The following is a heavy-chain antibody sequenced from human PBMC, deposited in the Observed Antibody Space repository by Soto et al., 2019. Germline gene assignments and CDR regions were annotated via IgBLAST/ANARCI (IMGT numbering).Heavy chain of an antibody. Sequence: QFQLVQSGAEVKKPGSSVKVSCKASGGPFSSYAISWVRQAPGRGLEWLGGCIPIFGTASYALNFQGRVTITADESTSTAYMELSSLRSEDTALYYCAGHSSGVPGYYYGMDVWGQGTTVTVTS. CDR3: AGHSSGVPGYYYGMDV. D-gene: IGHD3-22*01. V-gene: IGHV1-69*12. J-gene: IGHJ6*02. CDR1: GGPFSSYA. CDR2: CIPIFGTA.